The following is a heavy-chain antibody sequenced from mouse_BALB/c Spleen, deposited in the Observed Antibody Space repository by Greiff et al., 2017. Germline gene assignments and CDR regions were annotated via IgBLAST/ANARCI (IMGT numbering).Heavy chain of an antibody. Sequence: QVQLQQSGPGLVQPSQSLSITCTASGFSLTSYGVHWVRQSPGKGLEWLGVIWSGGSTDNNAAFISRLSISKDNAKSQGFFKMNRLQAGDTARYSCASDREIAYGNWLAYWGQGTLVTVSA. D-gene: IGHD2-10*02. CDR3: ASDREIAYGNWLAY. CDR2: IWSGGST. J-gene: IGHJ3*01. V-gene: IGHV2-4-1*01. CDR1: GFSLTSYG.